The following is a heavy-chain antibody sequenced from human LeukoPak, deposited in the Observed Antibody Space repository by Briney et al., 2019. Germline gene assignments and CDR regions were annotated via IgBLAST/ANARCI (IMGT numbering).Heavy chain of an antibody. CDR3: ARGGSSSSWHGGWFDP. Sequence: GASVTVSFKASGYTFTSYGISWVRQAPGQGLEWMGWISAYNGNTNYAQKLQGRVTMTTDTSTSTAYMELRSLRSDDTAVYYCARGGSSSSWHGGWFDPWGQGTLVTVSS. CDR2: ISAYNGNT. CDR1: GYTFTSYG. D-gene: IGHD6-13*01. J-gene: IGHJ5*02. V-gene: IGHV1-18*01.